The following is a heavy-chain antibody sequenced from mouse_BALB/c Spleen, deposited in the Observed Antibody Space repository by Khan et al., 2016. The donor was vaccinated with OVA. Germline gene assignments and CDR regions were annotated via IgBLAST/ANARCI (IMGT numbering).Heavy chain of an antibody. V-gene: IGHV3-2*02. D-gene: IGHD2-3*01. J-gene: IGHJ4*01. CDR3: ARDGSRYNYAMDY. CDR2: ISSSGST. CDR1: GYSITSDYA. Sequence: EVQLQESGPGLVKPSQSLSPTCTVTGYSITSDYAWNWIRQFPGNKLEWMGYISSSGSTNYHPALKSRISITRDTSKNQFFLQLNSVTTEDTATYYCARDGSRYNYAMDYWGQGTSVTVSS.